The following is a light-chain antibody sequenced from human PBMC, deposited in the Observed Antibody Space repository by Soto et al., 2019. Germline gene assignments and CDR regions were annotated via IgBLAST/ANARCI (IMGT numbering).Light chain of an antibody. CDR1: SNDVGGYYY. Sequence: QSVLTQPASVSGSPGQSITISCTGTSNDVGGYYYVSRYQQHPGKAPKLLIYDVSDRPSGVSDRFSGSKSGNTASLTISGLQAEDAAEYFCSSYTISSKYVFGTGTKVTV. CDR2: DVS. J-gene: IGLJ1*01. V-gene: IGLV2-14*01. CDR3: SSYTISSKYV.